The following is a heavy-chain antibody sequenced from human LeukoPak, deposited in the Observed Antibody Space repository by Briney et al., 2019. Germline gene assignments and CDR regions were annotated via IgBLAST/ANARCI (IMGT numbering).Heavy chain of an antibody. CDR2: ISGSGGST. J-gene: IGHJ4*02. CDR1: GFTFSSYA. Sequence: GGSLRLSCAASGFTFSSYAMSWVRQAPGKGLEWVSDISGSGGSTYYADSVKGRFTISRDNSKNTLYLQMNNLKAEDTAMYYCVRFMRGTIGGDNWGQGTLVTVSA. D-gene: IGHD3-16*01. V-gene: IGHV3-23*01. CDR3: VRFMRGTIGGDN.